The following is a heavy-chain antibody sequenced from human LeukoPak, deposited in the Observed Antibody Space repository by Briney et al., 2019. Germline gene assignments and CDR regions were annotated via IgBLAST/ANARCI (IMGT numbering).Heavy chain of an antibody. CDR1: GFTFSSYA. V-gene: IGHV3-23*01. J-gene: IGHJ4*02. CDR2: ISGSGGST. Sequence: GGSLRLSCAASGFTFSSYAMSWVRQAPGKGLEWVSAISGSGGSTYYADSVKGRFTISRDISKNTLYLQMNSLRAEDTAVYYCAKSPVLREEVDYWGQGTLVTVSS. CDR3: AKSPVLREEVDY. D-gene: IGHD2-15*01.